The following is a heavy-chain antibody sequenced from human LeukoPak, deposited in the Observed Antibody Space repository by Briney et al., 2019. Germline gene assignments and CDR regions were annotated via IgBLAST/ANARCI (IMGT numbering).Heavy chain of an antibody. CDR1: GFTFTNYA. CDR2: ITTDGRST. D-gene: IGHD2-2*01. J-gene: IGHJ4*02. V-gene: IGHV3-23*01. Sequence: GGSLRLSCAASGFTFTNYAMSWVRQAPGKGLEWVSAITTDGRSTYYADSVKGRFTISRDNSKNTLYLQMNSLRAEDTALYYCAKGSSTTCPCYRDYWGQGTLVAVSS. CDR3: AKGSSTTCPCYRDY.